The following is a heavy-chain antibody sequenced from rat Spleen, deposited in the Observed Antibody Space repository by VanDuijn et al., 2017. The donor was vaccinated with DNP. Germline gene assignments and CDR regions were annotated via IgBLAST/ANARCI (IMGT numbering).Heavy chain of an antibody. Sequence: EVQLVESGGGLVQPGRSMKLSCAASGFTFSNYDMAWIRQAPGKGLEWVAMISHSDGTTYYPDSVKGRFTISRDNAESSLYLQMDSLRSEDTATYYCARRAMPRDYAMDAWGQGTSVTVSS. CDR3: ARRAMPRDYAMDA. V-gene: IGHV5-25*01. CDR2: ISHSDGTT. CDR1: GFTFSNYD. J-gene: IGHJ4*01. D-gene: IGHD1-12*01.